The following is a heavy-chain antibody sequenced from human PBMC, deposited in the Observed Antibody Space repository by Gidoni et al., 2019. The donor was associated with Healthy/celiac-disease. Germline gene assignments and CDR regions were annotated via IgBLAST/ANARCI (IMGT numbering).Heavy chain of an antibody. CDR3: AMGSSVSYRGHFQH. V-gene: IGHV3-23*01. D-gene: IGHD1-26*01. J-gene: IGHJ1*01. CDR2: ISGSGGST. Sequence: EVQLLESGGGLVQPGGSLRLSCAASGFTFSSYAMSWVRQAPGKRLEGVSAISGSGGSTDYADSVKCLFTIPRDKSKNTLYPQMNSLSGQDTAVYYCAMGSSVSYRGHFQHWGQGTLVTVSS. CDR1: GFTFSSYA.